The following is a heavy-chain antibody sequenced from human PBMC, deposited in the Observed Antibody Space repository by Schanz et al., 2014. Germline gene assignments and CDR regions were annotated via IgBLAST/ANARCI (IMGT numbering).Heavy chain of an antibody. V-gene: IGHV4-61*08. J-gene: IGHJ5*02. D-gene: IGHD6-19*01. Sequence: QVQLQESGPGLLKPSETLSLTCTVSGGSVSSGGDYWSWIRQHPGKGLEWIGEIYHSGSTNYNPSLKSRLTISVDKPKKQFSLKVTSMTAADTAVYYCARGHHPHGITVAARGFDPWGQGTLVTVSS. CDR2: IYHSGST. CDR1: GGSVSSGGDY. CDR3: ARGHHPHGITVAARGFDP.